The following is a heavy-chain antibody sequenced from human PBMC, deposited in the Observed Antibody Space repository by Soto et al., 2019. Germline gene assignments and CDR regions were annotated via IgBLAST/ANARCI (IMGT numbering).Heavy chain of an antibody. CDR2: IYHTGTT. D-gene: IGHD3-22*01. CDR1: GGSINSGDYS. V-gene: IGHV4-30-2*01. J-gene: IGHJ5*02. Sequence: SETLSLTSTVSGGSINSGDYSWTWIRQPPGKGLEWIGYIYHTGTTYYNMSLKSRVTISVDRSKNQFSLKLSSVTAADTAVYYCARGINYYDSSGDSWFDPWGQGTLVTVSS. CDR3: ARGINYYDSSGDSWFDP.